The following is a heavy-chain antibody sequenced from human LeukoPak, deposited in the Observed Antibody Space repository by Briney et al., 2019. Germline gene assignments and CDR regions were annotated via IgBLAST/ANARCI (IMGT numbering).Heavy chain of an antibody. CDR1: GFTFSSYG. V-gene: IGHV3-30*18. Sequence: GGSLRLSCAASGFTFSSYGMHWVRQAPGKGLEWVAFISYDGSNKYYADSVKGRFTISRDNSKNTLYLQMNSLRAEDTAVYYCAKDGGYPEYFQHWGQGTLVTVSS. D-gene: IGHD6-25*01. CDR3: AKDGGYPEYFQH. J-gene: IGHJ1*01. CDR2: ISYDGSNK.